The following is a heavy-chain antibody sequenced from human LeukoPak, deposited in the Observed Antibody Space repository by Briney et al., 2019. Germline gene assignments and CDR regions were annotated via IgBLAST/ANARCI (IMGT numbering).Heavy chain of an antibody. CDR1: GGAFSSYA. D-gene: IGHD2-15*01. J-gene: IGHJ4*02. CDR2: IIPILGIA. CDR3: ARGYCSGGSCYAFDY. V-gene: IGHV1-69*04. Sequence: SVKVSCKASGGAFSSYAISWVRQAPGQGLEWMGRIIPILGIANYAQKFQGRVTITADKSTSTAYMELSSLRSEDTAVYYCARGYCSGGSCYAFDYWGQGTLVTVSS.